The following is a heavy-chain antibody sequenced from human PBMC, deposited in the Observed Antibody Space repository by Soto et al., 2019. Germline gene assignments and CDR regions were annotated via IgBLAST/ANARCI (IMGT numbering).Heavy chain of an antibody. CDR2: IIPILGIA. Sequence: QVQLVQSGAEVKKPGSSVKVSCKASGGTFSSYTISWVRQAPGQGLEWMGRIIPILGIANYAQKLQGRVTITADKSTSTAYMKLSRLRSDDTAVYYCAREQPGASRNNYYDDYMDVWGKGTTVTVSS. CDR1: GGTFSSYT. J-gene: IGHJ6*03. CDR3: AREQPGASRNNYYDDYMDV. D-gene: IGHD1-1*01. V-gene: IGHV1-69*08.